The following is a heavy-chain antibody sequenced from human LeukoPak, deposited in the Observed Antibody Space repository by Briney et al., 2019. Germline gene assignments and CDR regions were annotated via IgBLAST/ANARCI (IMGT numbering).Heavy chain of an antibody. CDR2: MNPNSGNT. Sequence: VASVKVSCKASGYTFTSYDINWVRQATGQGLEWMGWMNPNSGNTGYAQKFQGRVTMTRNTSISTAYMELSSLRSEDTAVYYCARSGAVAGYYYYYYMDVWGKGTTVTVSS. V-gene: IGHV1-8*01. CDR1: GYTFTSYD. J-gene: IGHJ6*03. D-gene: IGHD6-19*01. CDR3: ARSGAVAGYYYYYYMDV.